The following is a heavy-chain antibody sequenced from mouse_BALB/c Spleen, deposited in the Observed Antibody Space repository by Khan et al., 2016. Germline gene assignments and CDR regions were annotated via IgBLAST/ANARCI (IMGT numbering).Heavy chain of an antibody. CDR1: GYSFTSYY. CDR2: IDPFNGGT. V-gene: IGHV1S135*01. Sequence: IQLVQSGPELMKPGASVKISCKASGYSFTSYYMHWVKQSHGKSLEWIGYIDPFNGGTSYNQKFKGKATLTVDKSSSTAYMHLSSLTSEDSAVXYCLSSTQSFYAFDYWGQGTSVTFSS. J-gene: IGHJ4*01. D-gene: IGHD1-1*01. CDR3: LSSTQSFYAFDY.